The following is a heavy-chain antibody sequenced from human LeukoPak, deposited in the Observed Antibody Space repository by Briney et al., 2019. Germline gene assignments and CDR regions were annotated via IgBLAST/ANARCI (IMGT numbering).Heavy chain of an antibody. Sequence: GGSLRLSCEVSGFTLSNAWIHWVRQAPGKGLEWVGRMKSEASGGTPDYAAPVIGRFTISRDDSKNTLYLQMNPLKTEDGGVYYCTPDFGWGQGTMVTVSS. J-gene: IGHJ3*01. D-gene: IGHD3-10*01. CDR1: GFTLSNAW. V-gene: IGHV3-15*01. CDR3: TPDFG. CDR2: MKSEASGGTP.